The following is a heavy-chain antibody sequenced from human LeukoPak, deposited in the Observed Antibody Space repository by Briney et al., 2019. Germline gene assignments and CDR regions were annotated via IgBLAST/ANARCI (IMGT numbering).Heavy chain of an antibody. V-gene: IGHV3-74*01. Sequence: GGSLRLSCAASGFTFNNYWIHWVRLAPGTGLVWDSRINTDGRTTTYADSVKGRFTISRDNAKNTVHLQMNSLRAEDTVVYYCARDYGGNSGDFDYWGQGTLVTVSS. CDR3: ARDYGGNSGDFDY. CDR2: INTDGRTT. D-gene: IGHD4-23*01. J-gene: IGHJ4*02. CDR1: GFTFNNYW.